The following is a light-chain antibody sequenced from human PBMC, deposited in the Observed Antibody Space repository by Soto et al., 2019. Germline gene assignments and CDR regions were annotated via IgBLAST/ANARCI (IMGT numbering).Light chain of an antibody. CDR3: QSYDSSLSGSYV. V-gene: IGLV1-40*01. J-gene: IGLJ1*01. CDR2: GND. CDR1: SSNIGAGSD. Sequence: QLVLTQPPSVSGAPGQRVTISCTGSSSNIGAGSDVHWYQHLPGTAPKLLIYGNDNRPSGVPDRFSGSKSGTSASLAITGLQAEDEADYYCQSYDSSLSGSYVFGTGTKLTVL.